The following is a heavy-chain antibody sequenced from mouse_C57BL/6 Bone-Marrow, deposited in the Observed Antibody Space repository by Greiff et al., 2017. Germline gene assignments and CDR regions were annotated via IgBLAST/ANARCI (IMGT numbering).Heavy chain of an antibody. J-gene: IGHJ1*03. D-gene: IGHD1-1*01. CDR1: GYAFSSSW. CDR3: ARSDYYGSSLWYFDV. Sequence: QVQLQQSGPELVKPGASVKISCKASGYAFSSSWMNWVKQRPGQGLEWIGRIYPGDGDTNYNGKFKGKATLNADKSSSTAYMQLSSLTSEDSAVYFCARSDYYGSSLWYFDVWGTGTTVTVSS. V-gene: IGHV1-82*01. CDR2: IYPGDGDT.